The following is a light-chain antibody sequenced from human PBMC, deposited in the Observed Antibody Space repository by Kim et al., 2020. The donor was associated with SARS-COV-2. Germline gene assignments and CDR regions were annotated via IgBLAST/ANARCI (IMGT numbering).Light chain of an antibody. CDR2: AAS. J-gene: IGKJ4*01. CDR3: QQSYSTPFS. Sequence: DIQMTQSPSSLSASVGDRVTITCRATQNIRNYLNWYQQELGKAPKLLIYAASSLQSGVPSRFSGGGSGTYFILTISGLHPEDFGNYYCQQSYSTPFSFGGGTKVDIK. V-gene: IGKV1-39*01. CDR1: QNIRNY.